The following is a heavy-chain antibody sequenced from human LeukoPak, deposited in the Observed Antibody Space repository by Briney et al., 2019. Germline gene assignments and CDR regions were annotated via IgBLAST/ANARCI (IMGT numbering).Heavy chain of an antibody. D-gene: IGHD5-18*01. J-gene: IGHJ4*02. CDR3: ARERYSYGRPPFDY. Sequence: KPSETLSLTCTVSGGSISSYYWSWIRQPPGKGLEWIGYIYYSGSTNYNPSLKSRVTISVDTSKNQFSLKLSSVTAADTAVYYCARERYSYGRPPFDYWGQGTLVTVSS. CDR1: GGSISSYY. V-gene: IGHV4-59*01. CDR2: IYYSGST.